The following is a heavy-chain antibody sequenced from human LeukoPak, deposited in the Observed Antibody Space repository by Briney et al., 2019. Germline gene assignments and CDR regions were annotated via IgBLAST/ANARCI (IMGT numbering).Heavy chain of an antibody. D-gene: IGHD4-23*01. V-gene: IGHV1-2*02. Sequence: ASVKVSCKASGYTFTGYYMHWVRQAPGQGLEWMGWINPNSGGTNYAQKFQGRVTMTRNTSISTAYMELSSLRSEDTAVYYCARDPNYGGNPHYYFDYWGQGTLVTVSS. CDR3: ARDPNYGGNPHYYFDY. CDR2: INPNSGGT. CDR1: GYTFTGYY. J-gene: IGHJ4*02.